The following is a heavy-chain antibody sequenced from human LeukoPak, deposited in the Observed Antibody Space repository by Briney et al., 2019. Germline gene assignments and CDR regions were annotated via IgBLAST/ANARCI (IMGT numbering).Heavy chain of an antibody. D-gene: IGHD2-2*01. CDR3: ARALVYCSSTSCYRYWYFDL. Sequence: SVKVSCKASGGTFSSYAISWVRQAPGQGLEWMGGIIPIFGTANYAQKFQGRVTITTDESTSTAYMELSSLRSEDTAVYYCARALVYCSSTSCYRYWYFDLWGRGTLVTVSS. J-gene: IGHJ2*01. CDR1: GGTFSSYA. CDR2: IIPIFGTA. V-gene: IGHV1-69*05.